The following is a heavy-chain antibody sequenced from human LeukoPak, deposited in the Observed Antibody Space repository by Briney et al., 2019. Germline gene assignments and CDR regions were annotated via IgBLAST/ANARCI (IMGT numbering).Heavy chain of an antibody. J-gene: IGHJ4*02. CDR1: GFTFSTYA. V-gene: IGHV3-23*01. D-gene: IGHD4-17*01. Sequence: GGSLRLSCAASGFTFSTYAMSWVRQAPGKGLEWVSGISGSGVTTYYTDSVKGRYTISRDNAKNTLYLQIDTMRAEDTAVYYCAKGATTRSTVITYYFDNWGQGTLVTVSS. CDR3: AKGATTRSTVITYYFDN. CDR2: ISGSGVTT.